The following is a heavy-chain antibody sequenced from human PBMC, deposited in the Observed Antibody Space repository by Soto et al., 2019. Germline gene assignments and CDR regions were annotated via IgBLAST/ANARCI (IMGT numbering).Heavy chain of an antibody. J-gene: IGHJ4*02. CDR1: EFTFNNYG. CDR3: AKDQYYYSSSGYYVFDS. CDR2: ISYDGSNK. V-gene: IGHV3-30*18. D-gene: IGHD3-22*01. Sequence: QVQLVESGGGVVQPGMSLRLSCIGSEFTFNNYGIHWVRRAPGKGLEWVAVISYDGSNKKFADSVQGRLTISRDNSKNTVYLQMNSLRPEDTAVYHCAKDQYYYSSSGYYVFDSWGQGTLVTVSS.